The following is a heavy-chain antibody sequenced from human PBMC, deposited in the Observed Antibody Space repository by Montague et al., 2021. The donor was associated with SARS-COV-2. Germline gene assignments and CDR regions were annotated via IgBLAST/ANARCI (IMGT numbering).Heavy chain of an antibody. CDR2: IYYSGST. J-gene: IGHJ6*03. V-gene: IGHV4-59*01. CDR1: GGSISSYY. D-gene: IGHD3-3*01. Sequence: SETLSLTCTVSGGSISSYYWSWIRQPPGKGLEWIGYIYYSGSTNYNPSLKSRVTISVDTSKNQFSLRLSSMTAADTAVYSCARVVGDYDFWSGQYYYYYYMDVWGKGTTVTISS. CDR3: ARVVGDYDFWSGQYYYYYYMDV.